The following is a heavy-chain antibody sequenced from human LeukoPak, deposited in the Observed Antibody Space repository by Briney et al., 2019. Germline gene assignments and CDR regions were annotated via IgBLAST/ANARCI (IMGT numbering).Heavy chain of an antibody. CDR2: IYSGGST. V-gene: IGHV3-53*01. Sequence: GGSLRLSCAASGFTVSSNHMSWVRQAPGKGLEWVSVIYSGGSTYNADSVRGRFTISRDNSRNTLYLQMNSLRVEDTAVYYCVRFPRRFDCGGDCYSAFDIWGQGTMVTVSS. J-gene: IGHJ3*02. CDR3: VRFPRRFDCGGDCYSAFDI. CDR1: GFTVSSNH. D-gene: IGHD2-21*02.